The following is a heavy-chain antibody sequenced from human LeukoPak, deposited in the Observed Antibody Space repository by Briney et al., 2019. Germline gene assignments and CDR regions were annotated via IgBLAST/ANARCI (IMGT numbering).Heavy chain of an antibody. V-gene: IGHV3-9*01. J-gene: IGHJ6*02. D-gene: IGHD1-1*01. CDR2: ISWNSGSI. Sequence: PGGSLRLSCPASGFTFDDYAMHWVRHAPGKGLEWVSGISWNSGSIGYADSVKGRFTISRDNAKNSLYLQMNSLRAEDTALSYCAKDIGGTGYYYGMDVWGQGTTVTVSS. CDR3: AKDIGGTGYYYGMDV. CDR1: GFTFDDYA.